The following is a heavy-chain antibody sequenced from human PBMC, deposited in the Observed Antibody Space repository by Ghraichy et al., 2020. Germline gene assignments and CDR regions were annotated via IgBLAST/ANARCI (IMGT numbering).Heavy chain of an antibody. D-gene: IGHD6-13*01. CDR3: ARMGIAAAGPYYYYYGMDV. CDR2: IYYSGST. V-gene: IGHV4-59*01. Sequence: SETLSLTCTVSGGSISSYYWSWIRQPPGKGLEWIGYIYYSGSTNYNPSLKSRVTISVDTSKNQFSLKLSSVTAADTAVYYCARMGIAAAGPYYYYYGMDVWGQGTTVTVSS. J-gene: IGHJ6*02. CDR1: GGSISSYY.